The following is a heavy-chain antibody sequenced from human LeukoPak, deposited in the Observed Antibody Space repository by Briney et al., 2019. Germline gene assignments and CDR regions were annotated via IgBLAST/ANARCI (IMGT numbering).Heavy chain of an antibody. Sequence: VKVFCKASGYTFTSYGITWVRQAPGQGLEWMGWISTYNGKTNYAQKLQGRVTMTTDTSTSTAYMELRSLRSDDTAVYYCARGREGNYGMDVWGQGTTVTVSS. J-gene: IGHJ6*02. V-gene: IGHV1-18*01. CDR3: ARGREGNYGMDV. CDR2: ISTYNGKT. CDR1: GYTFTSYG.